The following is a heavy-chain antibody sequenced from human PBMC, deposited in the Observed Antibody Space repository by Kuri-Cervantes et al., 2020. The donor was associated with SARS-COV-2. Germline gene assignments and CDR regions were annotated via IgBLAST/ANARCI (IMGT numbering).Heavy chain of an antibody. CDR3: ARCAFTDYSNYYYYYYYGMDV. Sequence: GESLKISCAASGLTFSSYAMSWVRQAPGKGLEWVAVISYDGSNKYYADSVKGRFTISRDNSKNTLYLQMNSLRAEDTAVYYCARCAFTDYSNYYYYYYYGMDVWGQGTTVTVSS. D-gene: IGHD4-11*01. J-gene: IGHJ6*02. CDR1: GLTFSSYA. V-gene: IGHV3-30*03. CDR2: ISYDGSNK.